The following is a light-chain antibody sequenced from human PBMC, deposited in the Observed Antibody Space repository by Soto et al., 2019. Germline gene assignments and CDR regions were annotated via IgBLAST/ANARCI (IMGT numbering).Light chain of an antibody. V-gene: IGKV3-20*01. CDR1: QSVNSNY. Sequence: PGVRATLSCRASQSVNSNYLAWYQRKPGQAPRLLIYGASNRATDIPYRFSASGSGTDFTLTITRLEAEDFAVYYCQQYDSTPPTFGQGTKVEVK. CDR2: GAS. CDR3: QQYDSTPPT. J-gene: IGKJ1*01.